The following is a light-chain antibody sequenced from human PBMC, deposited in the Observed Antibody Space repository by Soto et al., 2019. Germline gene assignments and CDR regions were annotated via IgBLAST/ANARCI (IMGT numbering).Light chain of an antibody. CDR3: QQYGSSPGT. CDR2: GAS. V-gene: IGKV3-20*01. J-gene: IGKJ1*01. Sequence: EIVLTQSPGTLSLSPGERATLSCRASQSVSSSYLAWYQQKPGQAPRLLIYGASSRATGIPDRFSGSGSGTDFTHTISILEPEDFAVYYCQQYGSSPGTFGQGTKVEIK. CDR1: QSVSSSY.